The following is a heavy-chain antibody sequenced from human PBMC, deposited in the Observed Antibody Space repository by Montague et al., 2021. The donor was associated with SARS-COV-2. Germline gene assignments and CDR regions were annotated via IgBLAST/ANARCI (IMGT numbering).Heavy chain of an antibody. D-gene: IGHD4-17*01. CDR2: ISWNSGSI. CDR3: AFYGDYALDY. Sequence: SLRLSCPASGFTFDDYAMHLVRQAPGKGLEWVSGISWNSGSIGYADSVKGRFTISRDNAKNSLYLQMNSLRAEDTALYYCAFYGDYALDYWGQGTLVTVSS. CDR1: GFTFDDYA. V-gene: IGHV3-9*01. J-gene: IGHJ4*02.